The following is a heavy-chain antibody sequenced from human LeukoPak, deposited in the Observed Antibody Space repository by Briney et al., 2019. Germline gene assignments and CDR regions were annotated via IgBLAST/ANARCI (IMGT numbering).Heavy chain of an antibody. CDR3: ARVRPLLEWLFGSKDLGYMDV. V-gene: IGHV1-8*01. CDR1: GYTFTSYD. Sequence: GASVKVSCKASGYTFTSYDINWVRQATGQGLEWMGWMNPNSGNTGYAQKFQGRVTMTRNTSISTAYMELSSLRSEDTAVYYCARVRPLLEWLFGSKDLGYMDVWGKGTTVTVSS. CDR2: MNPNSGNT. J-gene: IGHJ6*03. D-gene: IGHD3-3*01.